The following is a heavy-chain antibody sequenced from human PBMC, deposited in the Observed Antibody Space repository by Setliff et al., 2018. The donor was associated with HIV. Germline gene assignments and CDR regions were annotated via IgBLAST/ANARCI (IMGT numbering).Heavy chain of an antibody. J-gene: IGHJ4*02. Sequence: SETLSLTCTVSGDSINSGTYYWGWIRQSAEKGLEWLGHIYTTGITNYNPSLKSRVTISIDKSKKQFSLKLSSVTAADTAVYYCARRPYTALVPFDYWGQGTLVTVSS. V-gene: IGHV4-61*09. CDR1: GDSINSGTYY. D-gene: IGHD5-18*01. CDR2: IYTTGIT. CDR3: ARRPYTALVPFDY.